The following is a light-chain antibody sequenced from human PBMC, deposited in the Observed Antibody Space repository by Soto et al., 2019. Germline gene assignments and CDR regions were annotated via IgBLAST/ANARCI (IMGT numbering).Light chain of an antibody. CDR1: TSNIGADYD. J-gene: IGLJ1*01. CDR3: QSYDSSLINYV. V-gene: IGLV1-40*01. CDR2: GSS. Sequence: QSVLTQPPSVSGAPGQRVTISCTGSTSNIGADYDVHWHQQLPGTAPKLLIYGSSDRSSGVPDRFSGSKSGTSASLAITGLQAEDEADYYCQSYDSSLINYVFGTGTKVTVL.